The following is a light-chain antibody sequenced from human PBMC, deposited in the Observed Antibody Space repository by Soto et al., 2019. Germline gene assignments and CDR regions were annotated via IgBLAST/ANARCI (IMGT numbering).Light chain of an antibody. V-gene: IGKV1-12*01. J-gene: IGKJ5*01. CDR1: QGIGTN. CDR2: AAS. Sequence: DIQMTQSPSSVSASVGNRVTITCRASQGIGTNLAWYQQKPGKAPKLLIYAASSLQTGVPPRFSGSGSGTDFTLTISSLQPEDFAIYYCQQANRVPLSFGQGTRLEIK. CDR3: QQANRVPLS.